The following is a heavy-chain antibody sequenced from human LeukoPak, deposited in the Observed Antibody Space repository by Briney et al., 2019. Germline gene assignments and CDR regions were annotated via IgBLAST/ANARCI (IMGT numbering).Heavy chain of an antibody. Sequence: ASVEVSCKASGYTFTGYYMHWVRQAPGQGLEWMGWINPNSGGTNYAQKFQDRVTMTRDTSISTAYMELSRLRSDDTAVYYCARDIVMVTYWFDPWGQGTLVTVSS. CDR1: GYTFTGYY. J-gene: IGHJ5*02. CDR3: ARDIVMVTYWFDP. V-gene: IGHV1-2*02. D-gene: IGHD5-18*01. CDR2: INPNSGGT.